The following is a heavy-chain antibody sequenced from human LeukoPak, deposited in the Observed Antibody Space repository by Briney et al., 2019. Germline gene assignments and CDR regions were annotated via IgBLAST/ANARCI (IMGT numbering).Heavy chain of an antibody. CDR1: GGTLSSYP. V-gene: IGHV1-69*02. J-gene: IGHJ4*02. Sequence: SVKVSCKASGGTLSSYPVSWVRQAPGQGLELMGRIIPILDLTNYAQRFQGRVSITADTSTSTVYMELNSLRSEDTAVYYCASRYYDSSRYYQYYFDYWGQGTLVTVSS. CDR3: ASRYYDSSRYYQYYFDY. CDR2: IIPILDLT. D-gene: IGHD3-22*01.